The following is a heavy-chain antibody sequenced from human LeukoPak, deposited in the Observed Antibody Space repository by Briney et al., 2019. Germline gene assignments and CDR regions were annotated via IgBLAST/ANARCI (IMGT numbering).Heavy chain of an antibody. CDR2: INPYTGNP. CDR3: ARDQKIDY. CDR1: GYAFTSYA. V-gene: IGHV7-4-1*02. Sequence: ASVKVSCKTSGYAFTSYAINWVRQAPGQGLEWKGWINPYTGNPTYAQGFTGRFVFSLDTSVSTAYLQINNVKAEDTAVYYCARDQKIDYWGQGTLVTVSA. J-gene: IGHJ4*02.